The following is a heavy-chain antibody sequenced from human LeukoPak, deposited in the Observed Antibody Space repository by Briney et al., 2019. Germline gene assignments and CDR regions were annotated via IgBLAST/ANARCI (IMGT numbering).Heavy chain of an antibody. CDR2: IYPGDSDT. CDR3: ARQYYDYVWGSYRLDY. V-gene: IGHV5-51*01. D-gene: IGHD3-16*02. Sequence: GESLKISCKGSGYSLTSYWIGWVRQMPGKGLEWMGIIYPGDSDTRYSPSFQGQVTISADKSISTAYLQWSSLKASDTAVYYCARQYYDYVWGSYRLDYWGQGTLVTVSS. CDR1: GYSLTSYW. J-gene: IGHJ4*02.